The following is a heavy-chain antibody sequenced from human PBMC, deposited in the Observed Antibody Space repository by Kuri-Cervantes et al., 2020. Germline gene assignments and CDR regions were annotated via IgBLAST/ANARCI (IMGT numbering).Heavy chain of an antibody. J-gene: IGHJ4*02. V-gene: IGHV4-34*01. D-gene: IGHD1-26*01. CDR1: GGSFSGYY. CDR3: ASTVTVGTTGYFDY. CDR2: INHSGST. Sequence: GSLRLSCAVYGGSFSGYYWSWIRQPPGKGLEWIGEINHSGSTNFNPSLKSRVTISVDTPKNQFSLKLSSVTAADTAVYYCASTVTVGTTGYFDYWGQGTLVTVSS.